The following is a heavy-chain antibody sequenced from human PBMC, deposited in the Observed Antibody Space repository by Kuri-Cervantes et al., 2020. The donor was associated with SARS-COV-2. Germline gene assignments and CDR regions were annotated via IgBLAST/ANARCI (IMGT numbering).Heavy chain of an antibody. Sequence: SETLSLTCTVSGGSISSYYWSWIRQPAGKGLEWIGRIYTSGSTNYNPSLKSRVTISVDTSKNQFSLMLSSVTAADTAVYYCASGRITMVRGVNKSNWFDPWGQGTLVTVSS. CDR1: GGSISSYY. V-gene: IGHV4-4*07. CDR2: IYTSGST. J-gene: IGHJ5*02. D-gene: IGHD3-10*01. CDR3: ASGRITMVRGVNKSNWFDP.